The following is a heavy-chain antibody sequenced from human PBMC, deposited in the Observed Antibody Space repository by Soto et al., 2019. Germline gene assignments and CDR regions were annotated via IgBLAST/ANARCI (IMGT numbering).Heavy chain of an antibody. D-gene: IGHD6-6*01. CDR3: ARGYSSSGGYFDY. V-gene: IGHV3-33*01. Sequence: QVQLVESGGGVVQHGRSLRLSCAASGFTFSSYGMHWVRQAPGKGLEWVAIIWYDGSNKYYADSVKGRFNISRGNSKNTLYLQMNSLRAEDTAVYYCARGYSSSGGYFDYWGQGTLVTVSS. J-gene: IGHJ4*02. CDR1: GFTFSSYG. CDR2: IWYDGSNK.